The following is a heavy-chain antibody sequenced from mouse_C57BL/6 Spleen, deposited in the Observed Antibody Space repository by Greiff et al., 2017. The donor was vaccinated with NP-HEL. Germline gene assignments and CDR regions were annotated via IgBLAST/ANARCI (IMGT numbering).Heavy chain of an antibody. J-gene: IGHJ2*01. Sequence: QVQLQQSGAELVRPGASVKLSCKASGYTFTDYYINWVKQRPGQGLEWIARIYPGSGNTYYNEKFKGKATLTAEKSSSTAYMQLSSLTSEDSAVYFCARTPLGGGYFDYWGQGTTLTVSS. V-gene: IGHV1-76*01. CDR2: IYPGSGNT. CDR3: ARTPLGGGYFDY. CDR1: GYTFTDYY. D-gene: IGHD4-1*01.